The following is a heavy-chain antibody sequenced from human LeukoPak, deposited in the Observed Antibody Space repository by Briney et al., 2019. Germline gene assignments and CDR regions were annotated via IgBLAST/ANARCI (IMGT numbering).Heavy chain of an antibody. CDR3: AKRLGSPTPGYYYMVV. CDR1: GFTFRNYD. Sequence: KTGGSLRLSFAASGFTFRNYDMHWVRPATGKGLELVSSISSSSSYIYYADSVKGRFTISRDNSKNTLYLQTNSLRAEDTAVYYCAKRLGSPTPGYYYMVVWGKGTTVTVSS. CDR2: ISSSSSYI. D-gene: IGHD3-22*01. V-gene: IGHV3-21*04. J-gene: IGHJ6*03.